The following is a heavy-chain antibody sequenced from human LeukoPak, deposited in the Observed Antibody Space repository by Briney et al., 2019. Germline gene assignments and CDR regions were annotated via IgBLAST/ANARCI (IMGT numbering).Heavy chain of an antibody. J-gene: IGHJ5*02. CDR1: GYTFTAYY. CDR2: INPNSGGT. CDR3: ARDSGSPNWFDP. D-gene: IGHD1-26*01. V-gene: IGHV1-2*02. Sequence: ASVKVSCKASGYTFTAYYMHWVRQAPGQGLEWMGWINPNSGGTNYAQKFQGRVTITRDTSISTAYMELSRLKSDDTSVYYCARDSGSPNWFDPWGQGTLVTVSS.